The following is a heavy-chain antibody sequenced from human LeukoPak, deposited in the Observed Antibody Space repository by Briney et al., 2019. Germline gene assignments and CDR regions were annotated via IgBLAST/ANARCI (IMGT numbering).Heavy chain of an antibody. V-gene: IGHV5-10-1*01. CDR2: IDPSDSYS. J-gene: IGHJ4*02. D-gene: IGHD6-19*01. Sequence: GESLKISCKGSGYSFISYWISWVRQMRGKGLEWMGRIDPSDSYSNYSPSFQGHVTISADKSISTAYLQWSSLKASDTAMYYCARRRSSGDFHYWGQGTLVTVSS. CDR1: GYSFISYW. CDR3: ARRRSSGDFHY.